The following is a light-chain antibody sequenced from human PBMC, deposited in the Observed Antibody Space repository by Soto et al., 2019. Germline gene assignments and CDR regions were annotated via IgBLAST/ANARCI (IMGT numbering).Light chain of an antibody. J-gene: IGLJ2*01. CDR1: SSNIGAGHV. CDR3: QSYDTSLSVVV. V-gene: IGLV1-40*01. Sequence: QSALTQPPSVSGAPGQTVTMSCTGNSSNIGAGHVVHWYQQLPGTAPKLLIFANTNRPSGVPDRFSVSKSDTSASLAITGLQPEDVAEYYCQSYDTSLSVVVFGGGTKVTVL. CDR2: ANT.